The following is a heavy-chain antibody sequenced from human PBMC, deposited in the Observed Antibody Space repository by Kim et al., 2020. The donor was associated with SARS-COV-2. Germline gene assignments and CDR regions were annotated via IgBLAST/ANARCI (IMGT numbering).Heavy chain of an antibody. CDR1: GYTFTSYA. V-gene: IGHV1-3*01. D-gene: IGHD5-12*01. J-gene: IGHJ6*02. Sequence: ASVKVSCKASGYTFTSYAMHWVRQAPGQRLEWMGWINAGNGNTKYSQKFQGRVTITRDTSASTAYMELSSLRSEDTAVYYCARACVDIVATHGPYYYGMDVWGQGTTVTVSS. CDR2: INAGNGNT. CDR3: ARACVDIVATHGPYYYGMDV.